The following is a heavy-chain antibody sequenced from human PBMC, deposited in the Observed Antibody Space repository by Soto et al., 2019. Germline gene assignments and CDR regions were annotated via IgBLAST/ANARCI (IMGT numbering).Heavy chain of an antibody. D-gene: IGHD2-2*01. Sequence: GGSLRLSCAASVFTFSSYAMIWVRQAPGKGLEWVSAISGSGGSTYYADSVKGRFTISRDNSKNTLYLQMNSLRAEDTAVYYCAKDLGVRNIVVVPAAPDAFDIWGQGTMVTVSS. CDR1: VFTFSSYA. CDR3: AKDLGVRNIVVVPAAPDAFDI. V-gene: IGHV3-23*01. J-gene: IGHJ3*02. CDR2: ISGSGGST.